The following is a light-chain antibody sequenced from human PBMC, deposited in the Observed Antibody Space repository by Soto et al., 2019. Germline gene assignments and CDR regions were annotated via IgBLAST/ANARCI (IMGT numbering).Light chain of an antibody. CDR3: ATWDDSLNLLYV. V-gene: IGLV1-44*01. J-gene: IGLJ1*01. CDR2: LNS. Sequence: QSALTQPPSASGTPGQRVTISCSGDSSSIERNTVSWYQQLPGRAPKLLIYLNSRRPSGVPYRFSGSKSGTSASLAISGLQSEDEAEYYCATWDDSLNLLYVFGTGTKVTVL. CDR1: SSSIERNT.